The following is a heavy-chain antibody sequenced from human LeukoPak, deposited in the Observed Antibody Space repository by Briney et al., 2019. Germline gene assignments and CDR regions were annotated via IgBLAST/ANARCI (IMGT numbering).Heavy chain of an antibody. CDR2: IYTSGST. CDR3: ARVDVTPGALRYYYMDV. CDR1: GGSISSGSYY. Sequence: SETLSLTCTVSGGSISSGSYYWSWIRQPAGKGLEWIGRIYTSGSTNYNPSLKSRATISVDTSKNQFSLKLSSVTAADTAVYYCARVDVTPGALRYYYMDVWGKGTTVTVSS. V-gene: IGHV4-61*02. J-gene: IGHJ6*03. D-gene: IGHD1-14*01.